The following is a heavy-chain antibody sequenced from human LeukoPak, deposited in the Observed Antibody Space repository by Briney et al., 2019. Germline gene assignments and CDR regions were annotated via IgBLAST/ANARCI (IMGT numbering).Heavy chain of an antibody. D-gene: IGHD3-16*02. CDR2: VIPIFGTA. CDR3: ASNVWGSYRDPGDY. J-gene: IGHJ4*02. CDR1: GGTFSSYA. Sequence: GSSVKVSCKASGGTFSSYAISWVRQAPGQGLEWMGGVIPIFGTANYAQKFQGRVTITADKSTSTAYMELSSLRSEDTAVYYRASNVWGSYRDPGDYWGQGTLVTVSS. V-gene: IGHV1-69*06.